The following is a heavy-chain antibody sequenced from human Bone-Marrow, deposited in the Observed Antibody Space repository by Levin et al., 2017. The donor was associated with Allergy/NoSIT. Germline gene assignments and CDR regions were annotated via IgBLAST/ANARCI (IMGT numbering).Heavy chain of an antibody. V-gene: IGHV3-23*01. D-gene: IGHD6-19*01. CDR3: ANDSPSSGWPAFDH. CDR1: GFSIRNFA. Sequence: PGGSLRLSCAASGFSIRNFAMSWVRQAPGKGLEWVAYMNNRDNPYYADSVRGRFTISKDNPQDMVYLQMNSLRADDTARYFCANDSPSSGWPAFDHWGQGVMVAVSS. J-gene: IGHJ4*02. CDR2: MNNRDNP.